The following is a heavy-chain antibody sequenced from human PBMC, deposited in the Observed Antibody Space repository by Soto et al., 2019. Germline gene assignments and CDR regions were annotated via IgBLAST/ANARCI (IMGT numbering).Heavy chain of an antibody. Sequence: PGESLKISCKGSGYSFTRYWIGWVRQMPGKGLEWMGIIYPGDSDTRYSPSFQGQVTISADKSISTAYLQWSNLKASDTAMYYCARHWIGDYYGSGSYWYYGMDVWGQGTTVTVSS. CDR2: IYPGDSDT. CDR1: GYSFTRYW. V-gene: IGHV5-51*01. D-gene: IGHD3-10*01. CDR3: ARHWIGDYYGSGSYWYYGMDV. J-gene: IGHJ6*02.